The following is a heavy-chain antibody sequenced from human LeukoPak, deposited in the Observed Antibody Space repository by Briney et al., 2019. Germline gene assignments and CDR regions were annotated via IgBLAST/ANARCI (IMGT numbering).Heavy chain of an antibody. CDR1: GGTFSSYA. V-gene: IGHV1-69*04. J-gene: IGHJ4*02. Sequence: SVKVSCKASGGTFSSYAISWVRQAPGQGLEWMGRIIPILGIANYAQKFQGRVTITADKSTSTAYMELSSLRSEDTAVYYCARVVTADLSFDYWGQGTLVTVSS. CDR2: IIPILGIA. CDR3: ARVVTADLSFDY. D-gene: IGHD2-21*02.